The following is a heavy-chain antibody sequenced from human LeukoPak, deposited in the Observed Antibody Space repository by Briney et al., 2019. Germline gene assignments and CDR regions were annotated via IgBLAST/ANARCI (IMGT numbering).Heavy chain of an antibody. J-gene: IGHJ4*02. CDR3: AKGSRIAVAGYFDY. D-gene: IGHD6-19*01. CDR1: GFTFSSYS. CDR2: ISSSSSYI. Sequence: KPGGSLRLSCAASGFTFSSYSMNWVRQAPGKGLEWVSSISSSSSYIYYADSVKGRFTISRDNAKNSLYLQMNSLRAEDTAVYYCAKGSRIAVAGYFDYWGQGTLVTVSS. V-gene: IGHV3-21*04.